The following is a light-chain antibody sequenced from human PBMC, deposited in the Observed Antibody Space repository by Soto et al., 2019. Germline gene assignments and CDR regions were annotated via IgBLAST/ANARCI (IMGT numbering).Light chain of an antibody. V-gene: IGLV2-14*03. CDR3: TSYPGSTPFYV. J-gene: IGLJ1*01. Sequence: QSALTQPASVSGSPGQSITISCTGARTDVDGYDYVSWYQQHPGQAPKLMIYDVSKRPSGVSNRFSGSKTGDTASLTISGLQAGDDSDYFCTSYPGSTPFYVFGPGTKLTVL. CDR1: RTDVDGYDY. CDR2: DVS.